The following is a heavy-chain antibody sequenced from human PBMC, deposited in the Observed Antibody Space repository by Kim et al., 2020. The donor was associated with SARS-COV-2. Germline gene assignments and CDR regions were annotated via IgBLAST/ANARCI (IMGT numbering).Heavy chain of an antibody. CDR1: GFTFSSYA. V-gene: IGHV3-23*01. CDR3: AKARILTIMIVAPGYFQH. J-gene: IGHJ1*01. Sequence: GGSLRLSCAASGFTFSSYAMSWVRQAPGKGLEWVSAISGSGGSTYYADSVKGRFTISRDNSKNTLYLQLNSLRAEDTAVYYCAKARILTIMIVAPGYFQHWGQGTLVTVSS. CDR2: ISGSGGST. D-gene: IGHD3-22*01.